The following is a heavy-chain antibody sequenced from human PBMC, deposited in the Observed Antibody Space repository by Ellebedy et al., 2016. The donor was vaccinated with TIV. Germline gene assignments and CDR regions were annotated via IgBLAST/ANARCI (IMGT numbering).Heavy chain of an antibody. V-gene: IGHV4-39*07. CDR3: AKDKVTANWGPRFDY. J-gene: IGHJ4*02. Sequence: MPSETLSLTCTVSGGSISNSDYYWDWIRQPPGKGLEWIGTMYNQGSDSYNPSLKSRVTMSVDTSKNQFSLQLSSVTAADTAVYYCAKDKVTANWGPRFDYWGQGTLVTVSS. CDR2: MYNQGSD. CDR1: GGSISNSDYY. D-gene: IGHD7-27*01.